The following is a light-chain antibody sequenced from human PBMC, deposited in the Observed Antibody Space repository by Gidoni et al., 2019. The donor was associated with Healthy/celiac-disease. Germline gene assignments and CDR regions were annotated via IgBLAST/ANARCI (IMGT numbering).Light chain of an antibody. CDR1: QSVSSY. V-gene: IGKV3-11*01. CDR3: QQRSNWPLS. Sequence: IVLTQSPATLSLSPGERATLACRASQSVSSYLAWYQQKPGQAPRLLIYDTSNRATGIPARFSGSGSGTDCTLTISSLEPEDFAVYYCQQRSNWPLSFGPGTKVEIK. CDR2: DTS. J-gene: IGKJ3*01.